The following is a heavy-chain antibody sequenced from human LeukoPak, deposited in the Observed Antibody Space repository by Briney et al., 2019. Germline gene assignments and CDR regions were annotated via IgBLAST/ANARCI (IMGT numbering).Heavy chain of an antibody. CDR3: ARELGYSYGAHCFDY. CDR2: ISSSSSTI. V-gene: IGHV3-48*01. D-gene: IGHD5-18*01. J-gene: IGHJ4*02. CDR1: GFTFSSYS. Sequence: GGSLRLSCAASGFTFSSYSMNWVRQAPGKGLEGVSYISSSSSTIYYADSVKGRFTISRDNAKNSLYLQMNSLRAEDTAVYYCARELGYSYGAHCFDYWGQGTLVTVSS.